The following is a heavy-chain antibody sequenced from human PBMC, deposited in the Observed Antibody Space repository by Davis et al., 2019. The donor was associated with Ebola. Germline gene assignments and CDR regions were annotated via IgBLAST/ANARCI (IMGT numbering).Heavy chain of an antibody. J-gene: IGHJ5*02. V-gene: IGHV4-39*01. Sequence: SETLSLTCTVSGGSISSSSYYWGWIRQPPGKGLEWIGSIYYSGSTYYNPSLKSRVNISVDTSKNQFSLKLSSVTAADTAVYYCASYDYIWGSYHPWGQGTLVTVSS. CDR2: IYYSGST. CDR1: GGSISSSSYY. D-gene: IGHD3-16*02. CDR3: ASYDYIWGSYHP.